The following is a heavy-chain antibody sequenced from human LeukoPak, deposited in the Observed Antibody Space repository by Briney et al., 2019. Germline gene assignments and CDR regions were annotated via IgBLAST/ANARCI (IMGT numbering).Heavy chain of an antibody. D-gene: IGHD4-17*01. CDR2: ISWNSGSI. J-gene: IGHJ1*01. V-gene: IGHV3-9*01. CDR1: GFTFDDYA. Sequence: PGRSLRLSCAASGFTFDDYAMHWVRQAPGKGLEWVSGISWNSGSIGYADSVKGRFTISRDNAKNSLYLQMNSLRAEDTALYYCAKALHDYGDYDAEYFQHWGQGTLVTVSS. CDR3: AKALHDYGDYDAEYFQH.